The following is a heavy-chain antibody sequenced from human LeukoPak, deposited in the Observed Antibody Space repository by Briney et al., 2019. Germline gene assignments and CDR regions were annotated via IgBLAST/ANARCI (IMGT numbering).Heavy chain of an antibody. D-gene: IGHD6-13*01. Sequence: GGSLRLSCAASGFTFSTYWMSWVRQAPGKGLVWVSRIKSDGSSTTYADSVKGRFTISRDNAKNTLYLQMNSLRADDTAVYYCTRQYSAGLDTWGQGTLVAVSS. CDR1: GFTFSTYW. CDR2: IKSDGSST. J-gene: IGHJ5*02. CDR3: TRQYSAGLDT. V-gene: IGHV3-74*01.